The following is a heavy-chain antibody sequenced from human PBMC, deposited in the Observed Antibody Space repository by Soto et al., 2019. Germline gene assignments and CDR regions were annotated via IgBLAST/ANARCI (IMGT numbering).Heavy chain of an antibody. Sequence: QVQLVESGGDVVQPGTSLRLSCAASGLTLSSYAMHWVRQAPGKGLEWVTVISYEGSNKYYADSVKGRFTISRDNSKNTRSLQMNSLRTEDTAVYYCARGGLYSYGPTYYFDYWGQGILVTVSS. D-gene: IGHD5-18*01. CDR3: ARGGLYSYGPTYYFDY. CDR2: ISYEGSNK. CDR1: GLTLSSYA. J-gene: IGHJ4*02. V-gene: IGHV3-30-3*01.